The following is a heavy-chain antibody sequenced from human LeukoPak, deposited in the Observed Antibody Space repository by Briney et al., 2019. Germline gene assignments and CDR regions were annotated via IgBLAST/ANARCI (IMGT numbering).Heavy chain of an antibody. CDR3: AGPILITEGDNWFDP. V-gene: IGHV3-74*03. CDR1: GFTLSNNW. Sequence: GGSLRLSCAASGFTLSNNWMHWVRQAPGKGLVWVSCTLNDGNSATYADSVKGRFTISRDNARNTVYLQMNSLRAEDTAVYYCAGPILITEGDNWFDPWGQGTLVTVSS. J-gene: IGHJ5*02. CDR2: TLNDGNSA.